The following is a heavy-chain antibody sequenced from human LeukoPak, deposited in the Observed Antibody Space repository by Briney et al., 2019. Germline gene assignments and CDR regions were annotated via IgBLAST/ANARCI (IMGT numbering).Heavy chain of an antibody. CDR2: IYSSGST. D-gene: IGHD2-8*01. CDR1: SGSISSYY. CDR3: ARGMVGSD. J-gene: IGHJ4*02. Sequence: SETLSLTCTVSSGSISSYYWSWIRQPPGKGLEWIGYIYSSGSTNYNPSLKSRVTMSVDTSKNQFSLKLSTVTAADTAVYYCARGMVGSDWGQGTLVTVSS. V-gene: IGHV4-59*01.